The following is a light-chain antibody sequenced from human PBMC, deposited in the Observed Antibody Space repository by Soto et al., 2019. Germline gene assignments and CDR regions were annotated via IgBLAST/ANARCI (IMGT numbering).Light chain of an antibody. CDR3: MQALQTPT. CDR2: LGS. CDR1: QTLLHSNGYNY. J-gene: IGKJ4*01. Sequence: DIVMTQSPPSLPVTPGEPASFSCRSSQTLLHSNGYNYLDWYLQKPGQSPQLLIYLGSNRASGVSDRFSGGGAGTDFTLKISRVEAEDVGVYYCMQALQTPTFGGGTKVEIK. V-gene: IGKV2-28*01.